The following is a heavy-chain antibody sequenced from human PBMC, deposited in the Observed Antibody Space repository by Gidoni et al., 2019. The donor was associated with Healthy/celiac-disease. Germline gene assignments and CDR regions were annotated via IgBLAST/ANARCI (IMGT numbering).Heavy chain of an antibody. V-gene: IGHV3-23*04. Sequence: EVQLVESGGGLVQPGVSLRLSCSASGFTFSSYGMSWVRQAPGNGLEWFSAISGSGGSTYYADAVKGRFTSSRDKSKNTLYLQMNSLRAEDTAVYYCAKASAIQLMIFDYWGQGTLVTVSS. CDR3: AKASAIQLMIFDY. CDR2: ISGSGGST. CDR1: GFTFSSYG. D-gene: IGHD2-2*02. J-gene: IGHJ4*02.